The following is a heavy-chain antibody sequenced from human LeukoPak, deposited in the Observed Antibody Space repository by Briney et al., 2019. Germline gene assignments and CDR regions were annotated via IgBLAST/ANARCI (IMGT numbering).Heavy chain of an antibody. J-gene: IGHJ4*02. CDR1: GFTFSSYS. CDR3: ARSISTGVDYFGY. CDR2: ISSSSSYI. V-gene: IGHV3-21*01. D-gene: IGHD3-9*01. Sequence: GGSLRLSCAASGFTFSSYSMNWVRQAPGKGLEWVSSISSSSSYIYYADSVKGRFTISRDNAENSLYLQLNSLRAEDTAVYYCARSISTGVDYFGYWGQGTLVTVSA.